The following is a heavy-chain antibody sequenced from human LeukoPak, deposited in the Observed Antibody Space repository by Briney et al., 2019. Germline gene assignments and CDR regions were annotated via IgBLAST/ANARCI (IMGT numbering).Heavy chain of an antibody. V-gene: IGHV4-59*01. CDR2: IYYSGST. CDR3: ARVTPAALAYYGMDV. J-gene: IGHJ6*02. Sequence: SETLSLTCTVSGGSISSYYWSWIRQPPGKGLEWIGYIYYSGSTNYNPSLKSRVTMSVDTSKNQFSLKLSSVTAADTAVYYCARVTPAALAYYGMDVWGQGTTVTVSS. CDR1: GGSISSYY. D-gene: IGHD2-2*01.